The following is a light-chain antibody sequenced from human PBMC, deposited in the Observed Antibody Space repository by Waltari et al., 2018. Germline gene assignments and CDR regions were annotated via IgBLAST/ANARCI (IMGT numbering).Light chain of an antibody. Sequence: VMTQSPATLSVSPGERATLSCTANESVSNNLAWYQQKPGQAPRLLIYSASSRATGIPARFSGSGSGTEFTLTISSLQSEDFATYYCQQYNNWPPLTFGGGTKVQIK. CDR1: ESVSNN. CDR3: QQYNNWPPLT. V-gene: IGKV3-15*01. J-gene: IGKJ4*01. CDR2: SAS.